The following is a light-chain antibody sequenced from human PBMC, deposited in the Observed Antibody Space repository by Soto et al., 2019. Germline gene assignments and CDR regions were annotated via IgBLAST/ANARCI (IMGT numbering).Light chain of an antibody. J-gene: IGKJ4*01. CDR1: QDISSY. Sequence: DIQLTQSPLFLSASVGDRVTITCRTSQDISSYLAWYQQKPGKAPKLLIYAASSLQSGVPSRFSGSGSGTEFPLAISSLQPEDYATYYCQQLKSYPLSFGGRTKVEI. V-gene: IGKV1-9*01. CDR2: AAS. CDR3: QQLKSYPLS.